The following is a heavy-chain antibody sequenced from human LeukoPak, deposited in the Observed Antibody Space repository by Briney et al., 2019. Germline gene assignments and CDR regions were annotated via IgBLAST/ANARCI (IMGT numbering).Heavy chain of an antibody. CDR2: IYTTGST. CDR3: ARGGTVVAPYWYFDL. D-gene: IGHD4-23*01. V-gene: IGHV4-61*02. CDR1: GGSISSGSYY. J-gene: IGHJ2*01. Sequence: KSSQTLSLTCSVSGGSISSGSYYWSWVRQPAGKGLEWIGRIYTTGSTNYNPSLKSRVTISVGTSKNQFSLKLSSVTAADTAVYYCARGGTVVAPYWYFDLWGRGTLVTVSS.